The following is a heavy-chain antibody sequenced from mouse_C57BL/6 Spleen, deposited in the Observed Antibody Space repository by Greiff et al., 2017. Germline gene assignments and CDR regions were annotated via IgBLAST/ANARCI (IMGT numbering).Heavy chain of an antibody. CDR1: GFNIKDYY. J-gene: IGHJ1*03. D-gene: IGHD1-1*01. V-gene: IGHV14-1*01. CDR2: IDPEDGDT. Sequence: EVQLQQSGAELVRPGASVTLSCTASGFNIKDYYMHWVKQRPEQGLEWIGRIDPEDGDTEYAPKFQGKATMTADPSSNTAYLQLSSLTSEDTAVYYCTTPDYYGSSYWYFDVWGTGTTVTVSS. CDR3: TTPDYYGSSYWYFDV.